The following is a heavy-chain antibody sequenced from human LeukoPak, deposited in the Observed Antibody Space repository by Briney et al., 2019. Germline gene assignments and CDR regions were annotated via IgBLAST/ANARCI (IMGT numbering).Heavy chain of an antibody. V-gene: IGHV1-69*05. CDR2: IIPIFGTA. CDR1: GGTFSSYA. CDR3: ASLVGASPYV. Sequence: SVKVSCKASGGTFSSYAISWVRQAPGQGLEWMGRIIPIFGTANYAQKFQGRVTITTDESTSTAYMELSSLRSEDTAVYYCASLVGASPYVWGKGTTVTVSS. D-gene: IGHD1-26*01. J-gene: IGHJ6*04.